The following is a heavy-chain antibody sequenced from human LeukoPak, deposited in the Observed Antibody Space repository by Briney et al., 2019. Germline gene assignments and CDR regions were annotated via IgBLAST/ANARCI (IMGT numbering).Heavy chain of an antibody. CDR1: GFTFSSYW. CDR3: ARERLVTPSYYYYMDV. CDR2: IKQDGSEK. D-gene: IGHD4-23*01. Sequence: PGGSLRLSCAASGFTFSSYWMSWVRQAPGKGLEWVANIKQDGSEKYYVDSVKGRFTISRDNAKNSLYLQMNSLRAEDTAVYYCARERLVTPSYYYYMDVWGKGTTVTVSS. V-gene: IGHV3-7*01. J-gene: IGHJ6*03.